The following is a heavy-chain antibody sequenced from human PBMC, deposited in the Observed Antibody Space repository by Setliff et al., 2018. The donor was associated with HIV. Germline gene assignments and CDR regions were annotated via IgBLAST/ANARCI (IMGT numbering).Heavy chain of an antibody. V-gene: IGHV1-18*01. J-gene: IGHJ4*02. CDR3: AREGIERYQYYNFWSGYYTPDY. CDR2: ISAYNGNT. D-gene: IGHD3-3*01. CDR1: GYTFTSYG. Sequence: AAVKVSCKASGYTFTSYGISWVRQAPGQGLEWMGWISAYNGNTNYAQKLQGGVTMTTDTSTSTAYMGLRSLRSDDTAVYYCAREGIERYQYYNFWSGYYTPDYWGQGTLVTVSS.